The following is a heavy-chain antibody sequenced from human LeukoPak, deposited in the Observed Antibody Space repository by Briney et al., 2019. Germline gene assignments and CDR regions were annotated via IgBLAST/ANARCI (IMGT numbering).Heavy chain of an antibody. CDR2: ISSSSSYT. CDR1: GFTFSDYY. V-gene: IGHV3-11*06. D-gene: IGHD6-19*01. CDR3: ARDRAGSRDAFDI. Sequence: GGSLRLSCAASGFTFSDYYMSWIRQAPGKGLEWASYISSSSSYTNYADSVKGRFTISRDNAKNSLYLQMNSLRAEDTAVYYCARDRAGSRDAFDIWGQGTMVTVSS. J-gene: IGHJ3*02.